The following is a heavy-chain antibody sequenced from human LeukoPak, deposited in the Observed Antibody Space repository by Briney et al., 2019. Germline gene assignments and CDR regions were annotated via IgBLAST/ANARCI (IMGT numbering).Heavy chain of an antibody. J-gene: IGHJ3*02. CDR1: GGSISRGSYY. Sequence: SQTLSLTCIVSGGSISRGSYYWSWIRQPAGKGLEWMGRIYNSGSTNYNPSLKSRVTISVDTSKNQFSLKLSSVTAADTAVYYCARQTMTYYYDSSGPLDAFDIWGQGTMVTVSS. D-gene: IGHD3-22*01. V-gene: IGHV4-61*02. CDR3: ARQTMTYYYDSSGPLDAFDI. CDR2: IYNSGST.